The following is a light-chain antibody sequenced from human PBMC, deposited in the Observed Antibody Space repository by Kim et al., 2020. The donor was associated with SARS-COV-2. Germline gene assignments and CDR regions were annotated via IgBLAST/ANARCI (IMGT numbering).Light chain of an antibody. J-gene: IGLJ3*02. CDR1: SSDVGSYNL. CDR3: CSYAGTRV. CDR2: EGS. Sequence: SPGQSITISCTGTSSDVGSYNLVSWYQQHPGKAPKLMIYEGSKRPSGVSNRFSGSKSGNTASLTISGLQAEDEADYYCCSYAGTRVFGGGTQLTVL. V-gene: IGLV2-23*01.